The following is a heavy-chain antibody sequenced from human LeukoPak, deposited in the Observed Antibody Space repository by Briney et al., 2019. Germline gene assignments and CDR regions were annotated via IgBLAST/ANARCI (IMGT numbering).Heavy chain of an antibody. CDR3: ARDTQGGYYYMDV. D-gene: IGHD3-16*01. Sequence: ASVKVSCKASGYTFTSYYMHWVRQAPGQGLEWMGIISPSGGSTTYAQKFQGRVTMTRDTSTTTVYMELSSLRSEDTAVYYCARDTQGGYYYMDVWGKGTTVTVSS. J-gene: IGHJ6*03. CDR2: ISPSGGST. CDR1: GYTFTSYY. V-gene: IGHV1-46*01.